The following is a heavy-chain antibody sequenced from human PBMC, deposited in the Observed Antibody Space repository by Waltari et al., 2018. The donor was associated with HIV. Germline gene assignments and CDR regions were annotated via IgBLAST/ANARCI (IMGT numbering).Heavy chain of an antibody. CDR2: FYYSGSN. CDR3: ARATYSYGLDV. J-gene: IGHJ6*02. CDR1: GGSISSSSTYY. V-gene: IGHV4-39*01. Sequence: QLQLQESGPGLVTPSETLSLTCTVSGGSISSSSTYYWGWIRQPPGKGLEWIGSFYYSGSNYYHPSLKSRVTISVETSRNQFSLKLTSMTAADTGIYYCARATYSYGLDVWGQGTTVTVSS.